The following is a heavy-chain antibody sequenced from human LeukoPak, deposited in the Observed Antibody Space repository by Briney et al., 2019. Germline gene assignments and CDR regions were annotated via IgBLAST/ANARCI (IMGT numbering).Heavy chain of an antibody. CDR1: GCSFTSYW. J-gene: IGHJ4*02. CDR3: ARSPSYGDYVLH. CDR2: IYPGDSDT. D-gene: IGHD4-17*01. Sequence: GESLKISCKGSGCSFTSYWIGRVRQMPGKGLEWMGIIYPGDSDTRYSPSFQGQVSISADKSISSAYLQWSSLKASDTTMYYCARSPSYGDYVLHWGQGTLVTVSS. V-gene: IGHV5-51*01.